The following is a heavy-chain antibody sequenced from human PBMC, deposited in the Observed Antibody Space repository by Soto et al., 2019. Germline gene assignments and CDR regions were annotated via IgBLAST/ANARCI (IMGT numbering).Heavy chain of an antibody. J-gene: IGHJ4*02. CDR2: INPNSGGT. CDR3: ARDGGVVAASTYFDY. Sequence: ASVKVSCKASGYTFTGYYMHWVRQAPGQGLEWMGWINPNSGGTNYAQKFQGRVTMTRDTSISTAYMELSRLRSDDTTVYYCARDGGVVAASTYFDYWGQGTLVTVSS. CDR1: GYTFTGYY. V-gene: IGHV1-2*02. D-gene: IGHD2-15*01.